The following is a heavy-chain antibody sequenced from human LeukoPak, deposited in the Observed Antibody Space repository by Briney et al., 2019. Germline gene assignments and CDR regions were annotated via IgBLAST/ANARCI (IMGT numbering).Heavy chain of an antibody. CDR3: ARHVLRFLEWLLQDYYFDY. D-gene: IGHD3-3*01. J-gene: IGHJ4*02. CDR1: GGSISNSSYY. CDR2: IYYSGST. V-gene: IGHV4-39*01. Sequence: SETLSLTCTVSGGSISNSSYYWGWIRQPPGKGLEWIGSIYYSGSTYYNPSLKSRVTISVDTSKNQFSLKLSSVTAADTAVYYCARHVLRFLEWLLQDYYFDYWGQGTLVTVSS.